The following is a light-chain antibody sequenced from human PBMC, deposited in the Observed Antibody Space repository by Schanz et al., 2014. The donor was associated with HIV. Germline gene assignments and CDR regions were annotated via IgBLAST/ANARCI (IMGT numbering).Light chain of an antibody. J-gene: IGKJ1*01. CDR3: QQYGSSPRT. V-gene: IGKV3-20*01. Sequence: EIVLTQSPGTLSLSPGERATLSCRASQSLGSNFLAWYQQKPGQAPRLLIYGASSRATGIPDRFSGSGSGTDFTLTISRLEPEDFAVYYCQQYGSSPRTFGPGTRVEIK. CDR2: GAS. CDR1: QSLGSNF.